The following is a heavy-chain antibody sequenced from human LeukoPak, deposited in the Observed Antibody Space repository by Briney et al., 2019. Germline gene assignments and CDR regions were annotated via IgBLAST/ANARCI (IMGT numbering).Heavy chain of an antibody. V-gene: IGHV1-69-2*01. D-gene: IGHD2-21*01. Sequence: ASVKISCKVSGYTFTDYYMHWVQQAPGKGLEWMGLVDHEDGETIYAEKFQGRVTITADTSTDTAYMELSSLRSEDTAVYYCATYCGGDCYESFDYWGQGTLVTVSS. CDR2: VDHEDGET. J-gene: IGHJ4*02. CDR1: GYTFTDYY. CDR3: ATYCGGDCYESFDY.